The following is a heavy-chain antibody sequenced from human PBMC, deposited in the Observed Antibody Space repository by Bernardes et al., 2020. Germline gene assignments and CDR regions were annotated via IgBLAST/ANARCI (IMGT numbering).Heavy chain of an antibody. Sequence: GSLRLSSAASGFTFSSYSMNWVRQAPGKGLEWVSYISSSSSTIYYADSVKGRFTISRDNAKNSLYLQMNSLRAEDTAVYYCARDRRYDFWSGYYRGFAFDIWGQGTMVTVSS. J-gene: IGHJ3*02. CDR1: GFTFSSYS. CDR2: ISSSSSTI. CDR3: ARDRRYDFWSGYYRGFAFDI. V-gene: IGHV3-48*01. D-gene: IGHD3-3*01.